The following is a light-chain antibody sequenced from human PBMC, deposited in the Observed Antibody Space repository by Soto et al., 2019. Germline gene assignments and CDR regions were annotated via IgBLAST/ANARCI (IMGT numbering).Light chain of an antibody. CDR2: GAS. V-gene: IGKV3D-20*02. Sequence: EIVLTQSPGTLSLSPGERATLSCRASQSVSNNYLAWYQQKPGQAPRLLIYGASSRPTGIPDRFSGSGSGTDFTLTISSLEPEDFAVYYCQQRSNWPSSTFGGGTKVDIK. J-gene: IGKJ4*01. CDR1: QSVSNNY. CDR3: QQRSNWPSST.